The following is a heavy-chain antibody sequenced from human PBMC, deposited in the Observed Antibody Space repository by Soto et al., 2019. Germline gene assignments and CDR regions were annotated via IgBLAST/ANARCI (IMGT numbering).Heavy chain of an antibody. CDR3: ARTHWVSGTEY. Sequence: QVQLQESGPGLVKPSETLSLTCTVSGGSMTGYFWSWIRQPAGKALELIGHVYNSGNTDYNPSLASRITIAVDTSKRQFSLKVKSVTAADTAVYYCARTHWVSGTEYWGQGILVTVSS. J-gene: IGHJ4*02. D-gene: IGHD6-19*01. CDR1: GGSMTGYF. CDR2: VYNSGNT. V-gene: IGHV4-59*01.